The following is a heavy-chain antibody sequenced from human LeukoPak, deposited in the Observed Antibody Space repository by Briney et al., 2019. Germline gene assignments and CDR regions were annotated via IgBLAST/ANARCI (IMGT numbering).Heavy chain of an antibody. CDR2: ISRSDSTI. CDR1: GFTLSDYY. CDR3: AREITYYYGSGSYSPRYYFDY. Sequence: GWSLRLSCAPSGFTLSDYYMSWIRQAPGQGRDWVSYISRSDSTIYYADSVKGRFTISRDNAKNSLYLQMNSLRAEDTAVYYCAREITYYYGSGSYSPRYYFDYWGQGTLVTVSS. V-gene: IGHV3-11*01. D-gene: IGHD3-10*01. J-gene: IGHJ4*02.